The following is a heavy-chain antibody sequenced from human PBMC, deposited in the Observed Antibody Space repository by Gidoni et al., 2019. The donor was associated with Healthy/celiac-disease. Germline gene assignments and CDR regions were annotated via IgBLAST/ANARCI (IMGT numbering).Heavy chain of an antibody. Sequence: QVTLKESGPALVKPTQTLTLTCTFSGFSLTTIGMRVSWIRQPPGKALEWLARIDWDDDKFYSTSLKTRLTISKDTSKNQVVLTMTNMDPVDTATYYCARMSSTGYYYFDYWGQGTLVTVSS. CDR2: IDWDDDK. CDR3: ARMSSTGYYYFDY. D-gene: IGHD3-22*01. J-gene: IGHJ4*02. CDR1: GFSLTTIGMR. V-gene: IGHV2-70*04.